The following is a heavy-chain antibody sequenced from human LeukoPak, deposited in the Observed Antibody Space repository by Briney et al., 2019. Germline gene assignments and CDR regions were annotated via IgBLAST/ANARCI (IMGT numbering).Heavy chain of an antibody. J-gene: IGHJ4*02. D-gene: IGHD3-16*02. V-gene: IGHV1-24*01. Sequence: ASVKVSCKVSGYTLTELSMHWVQQAPGKGLEWMGGFDPEDGETIYAQKFQGRVTMTEDTSTDTAYMELSSLRSEDTAVYYCATGGDPYDYVWGSYRRDLDYWGQGTLVTVSS. CDR2: FDPEDGET. CDR1: GYTLTELS. CDR3: ATGGDPYDYVWGSYRRDLDY.